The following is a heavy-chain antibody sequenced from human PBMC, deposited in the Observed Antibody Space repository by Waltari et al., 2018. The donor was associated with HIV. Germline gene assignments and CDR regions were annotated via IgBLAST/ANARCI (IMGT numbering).Heavy chain of an antibody. CDR1: GYTFINYA. CDR3: ARAREWELLYPIDD. D-gene: IGHD1-26*01. V-gene: IGHV7-4-1*02. Sequence: QVQLVQSGSELKKPGASVKVSCKASGYTFINYAMNWVRQAPGQGLEWMGWINTNTGNPTYAHGFTGRFVFSFDTAVSTAYLQISSLKTEDTAVYYCARAREWELLYPIDDWGQGTLVTVS. CDR2: INTNTGNP. J-gene: IGHJ4*02.